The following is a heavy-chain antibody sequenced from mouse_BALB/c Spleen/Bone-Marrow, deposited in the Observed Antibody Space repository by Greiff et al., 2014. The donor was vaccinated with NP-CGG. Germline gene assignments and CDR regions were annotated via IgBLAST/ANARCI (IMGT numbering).Heavy chain of an antibody. Sequence: QVQLKESGAELAKPGASVKMSCKASGYTFTSYWMHWVKQRPGQGLEWIGHINPTSGYTEYNQKFKDKATLTADKSSSTAYMQLDSLTSEDSAVYYCATGYYAMDSWGQGSSVTVSS. CDR1: GYTFTSYW. CDR3: ATGYYAMDS. CDR2: INPTSGYT. J-gene: IGHJ4*01. V-gene: IGHV1-7*01.